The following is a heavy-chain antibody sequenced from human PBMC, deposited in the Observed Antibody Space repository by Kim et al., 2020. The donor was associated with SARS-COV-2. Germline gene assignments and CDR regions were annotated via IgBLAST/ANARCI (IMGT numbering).Heavy chain of an antibody. J-gene: IGHJ6*02. V-gene: IGHV7-4-1*02. Sequence: ASVKVSCKASGYTFTSYAMNWVRQAPGQGLEWMGWINTNTGNPTYAQGFTGRFVFSLDTSVSTAYLQISSLKAEDTAVYYCATQVITGFHYYGMDVWGQGTTVTVSS. CDR1: GYTFTSYA. CDR3: ATQVITGFHYYGMDV. CDR2: INTNTGNP. D-gene: IGHD1-20*01.